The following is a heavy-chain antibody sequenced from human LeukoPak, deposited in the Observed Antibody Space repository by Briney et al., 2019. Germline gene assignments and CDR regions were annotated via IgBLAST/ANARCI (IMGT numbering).Heavy chain of an antibody. CDR1: GFTFSSYA. J-gene: IGHJ6*02. CDR3: AREIHGYYGMDV. CDR2: ISGSGGST. V-gene: IGHV3-23*01. Sequence: GGSLRLSCAASGFTFSSYAMSWVRQAPGKGLEWVSAISGSGGSTFYADSVKGRFTISRDNSKNTLYLQMNSLRAEDTAVYYCAREIHGYYGMDVWGQGTTVTVSS.